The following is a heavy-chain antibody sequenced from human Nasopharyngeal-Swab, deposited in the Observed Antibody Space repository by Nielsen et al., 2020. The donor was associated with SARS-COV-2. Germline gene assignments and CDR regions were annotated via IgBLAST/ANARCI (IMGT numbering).Heavy chain of an antibody. CDR1: GDSVSRNNAA. V-gene: IGHV6-1*01. Sequence: SQTLSLTCAISGDSVSRNNAAWNWIRQSLSRGLEWLGRTYYRSQWYSDYAVSVKSRITINPDTAKNQFSLQLNSVTPEDTAVYYCARDRGALNVWGQGTTVTVSS. J-gene: IGHJ6*02. CDR3: ARDRGALNV. D-gene: IGHD3-10*01. CDR2: TYYRSQWYS.